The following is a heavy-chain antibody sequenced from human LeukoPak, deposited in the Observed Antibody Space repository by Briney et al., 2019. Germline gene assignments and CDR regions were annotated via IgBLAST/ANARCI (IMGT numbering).Heavy chain of an antibody. D-gene: IGHD1-26*01. CDR3: ATDRIVGASAFDV. CDR1: GFSFSHTW. Sequence: PGRSLRLSCAGSGFSFSHTWMNWVRQAPGKGLEYIGRIKSKTNGGEATEYAAAVTGRFFISRDDSASTLYLHLNSLKTEDTAVYYCATDRIVGASAFDVWSQGTMVTVSS. J-gene: IGHJ3*01. V-gene: IGHV3-15*01. CDR2: IKSKTNGGEAT.